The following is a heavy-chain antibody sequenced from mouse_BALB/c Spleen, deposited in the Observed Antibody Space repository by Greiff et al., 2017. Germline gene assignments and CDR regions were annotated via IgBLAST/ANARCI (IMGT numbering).Heavy chain of an antibody. CDR2: INPSNGRT. J-gene: IGHJ4*01. CDR3: ARYEVLYAMDY. V-gene: IGHV1S81*02. CDR1: GYTFTSYW. Sequence: QVQLQQPGAELVKPGASVKLSCKASGYTFTSYWMHWVKQRPGQGLEWIGEINPSNGRTNYNEKFKSKATLTVDKSSSTAYMQLSSLTSEDSAVYYCARYEVLYAMDYWGQGTSVTVSS. D-gene: IGHD2-10*02.